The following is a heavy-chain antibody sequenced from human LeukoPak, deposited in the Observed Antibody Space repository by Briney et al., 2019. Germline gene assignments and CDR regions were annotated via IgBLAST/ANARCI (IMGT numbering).Heavy chain of an antibody. J-gene: IGHJ6*02. Sequence: SVKVSCKASGYTFTSYAISWVRQAPGQGREWMGGIIPIFGTANHAQKFQGRVTIPADESTSTAYMELSSLRSEDTAVYYCARGVFYCSGGSCYSHYYYGMDVWGQGTTVTVSS. CDR3: ARGVFYCSGGSCYSHYYYGMDV. D-gene: IGHD2-15*01. CDR1: GYTFTSYA. CDR2: IIPIFGTA. V-gene: IGHV1-69*13.